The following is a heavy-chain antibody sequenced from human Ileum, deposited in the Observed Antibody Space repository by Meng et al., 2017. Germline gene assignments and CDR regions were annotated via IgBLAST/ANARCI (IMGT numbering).Heavy chain of an antibody. Sequence: LQESGPGMWTPSGTLSCTCAVSSGSIGSNPCWSWVRQPPGKGLEWIGKISHSGSTYYNPSLKSRVTMSVDKSKSQFSLMLTSVTAADTAIYYCARHGGYSQDFWGQGTLVTVSS. CDR1: SGSIGSNPC. CDR2: ISHSGST. D-gene: IGHD4-23*01. CDR3: ARHGGYSQDF. V-gene: IGHV4-4*02. J-gene: IGHJ4*02.